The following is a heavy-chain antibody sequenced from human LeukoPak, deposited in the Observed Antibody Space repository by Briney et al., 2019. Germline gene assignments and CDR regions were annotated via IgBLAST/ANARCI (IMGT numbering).Heavy chain of an antibody. CDR2: ISSSSSHI. Sequence: PGGSLRLSCTASGFTFTDYSMSWVRQAPGKGLEWVSIISSSSSHIYDADSVKGRFTISRDNAKNSLYLQMNSLRAEDTAVYYCARDPIAVVGGGSFDYWGQGILVTVSS. V-gene: IGHV3-21*01. CDR3: ARDPIAVVGGGSFDY. D-gene: IGHD6-19*01. CDR1: GFTFTDYS. J-gene: IGHJ4*02.